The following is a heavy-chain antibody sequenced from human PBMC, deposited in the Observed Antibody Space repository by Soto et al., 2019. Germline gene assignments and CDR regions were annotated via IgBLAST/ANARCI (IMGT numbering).Heavy chain of an antibody. J-gene: IGHJ6*02. Sequence: APVMVYCRGSGYTFTSYGISWVRKAPGQGLEWLGWISAYSGNTNYAQKLQGRVTMTTDTSTSTAYMELRSLRSDDTAVYYCARDIGEHRWLAYYYYGMDVWGQGTTVPVSS. V-gene: IGHV1-18*01. CDR3: ARDIGEHRWLAYYYYGMDV. CDR1: GYTFTSYG. D-gene: IGHD3-10*01. CDR2: ISAYSGNT.